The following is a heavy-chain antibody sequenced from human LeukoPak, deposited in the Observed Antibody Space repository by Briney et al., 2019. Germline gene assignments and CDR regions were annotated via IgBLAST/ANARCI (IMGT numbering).Heavy chain of an antibody. CDR3: AKPPSYCSSSTCYYFDY. V-gene: IGHV3-23*01. J-gene: IGHJ4*02. D-gene: IGHD2-2*01. CDR1: GFTFSYFW. Sequence: GGSLRLSCAASGFTFSYFWMSWVRQAPGKGLEWVSTISGGGGSAYFANSVKDRFTISRDNSKSTLYLQMDSLRAEDTAVYYCAKPPSYCSSSTCYYFDYWGQGTLVTVSS. CDR2: ISGGGGSA.